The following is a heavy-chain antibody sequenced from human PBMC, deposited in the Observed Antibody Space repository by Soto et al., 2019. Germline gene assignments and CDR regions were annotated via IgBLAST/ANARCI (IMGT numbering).Heavy chain of an antibody. CDR3: ARGPWQQLWGDFDY. CDR1: GFTFSSYA. CDR2: ISYDGSNK. Sequence: QVQLVESGGGVVQPGRSLRLSCAASGFTFSSYAMHWVCQAPGKGLEWVAVISYDGSNKYYADSVKGRFTISRDNSKNTLFLQMNSLRAEDTAVYNCARGPWQQLWGDFDYWGQGTLVTVSS. V-gene: IGHV3-30-3*01. D-gene: IGHD6-13*01. J-gene: IGHJ4*02.